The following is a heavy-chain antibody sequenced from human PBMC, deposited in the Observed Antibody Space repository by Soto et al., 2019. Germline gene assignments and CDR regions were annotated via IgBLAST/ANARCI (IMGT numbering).Heavy chain of an antibody. V-gene: IGHV1-18*01. Sequence: ASVKVSCKTSGYSFTTYGISWVRQAPGQGLEWMGWISGYNGNTNYAHNLQGRVTMTTDTSTSTAYMELRSLRSDDTAVYYCAREGPAPYYYYGMDVWGQGSTVT. CDR2: ISGYNGNT. J-gene: IGHJ6*02. CDR1: GYSFTTYG. CDR3: AREGPAPYYYYGMDV.